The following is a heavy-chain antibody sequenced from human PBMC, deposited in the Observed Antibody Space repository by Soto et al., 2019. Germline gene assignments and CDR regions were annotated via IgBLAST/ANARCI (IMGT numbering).Heavy chain of an antibody. CDR3: VRDSGAKLSSS. J-gene: IGHJ4*02. V-gene: IGHV1-69*13. CDR2: IVPIYRTA. CDR1: GGTFSSYR. D-gene: IGHD6-13*01. Sequence: SVKVSCKASGGTFSSYRINWVRQAPGQRLEWVGGIVPIYRTADYAQKFQGRVTITADESARTSYMELRSLKSQDTAVYYCVRDSGAKLSSSWGQGTLVTVSS.